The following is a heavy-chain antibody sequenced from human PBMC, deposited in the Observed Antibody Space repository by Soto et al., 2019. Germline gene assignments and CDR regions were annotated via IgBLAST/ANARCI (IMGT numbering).Heavy chain of an antibody. D-gene: IGHD2-2*01. CDR1: GDSISSNY. Sequence: PSETLSLTCTVSGDSISSNYWSWIRQPPGKGLEWIGYIYYSGNPTYNPSFKSRVTMSVDRSKNQFSLRLSSLTAADTAVYYCARNGDCSSGANCYVGWFDPWGQGTLVTV. CDR3: ARNGDCSSGANCYVGWFDP. CDR2: IYYSGNP. J-gene: IGHJ5*02. V-gene: IGHV4-59*08.